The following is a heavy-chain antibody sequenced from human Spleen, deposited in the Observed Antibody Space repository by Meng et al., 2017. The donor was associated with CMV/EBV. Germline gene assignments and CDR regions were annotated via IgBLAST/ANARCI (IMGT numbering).Heavy chain of an antibody. V-gene: IGHV1-2*02. CDR1: GYTFSGSY. J-gene: IGHJ6*02. D-gene: IGHD4-23*01. CDR3: ARVNSVQDRVGGYYYGMDV. CDR2: INPNSGGT. Sequence: ASVKVSCKASGYTFSGSYIHWVRQAPGQGLEWMGWINPNSGGTNYAQKFQGRVTMTRDTSISTAYMELSRLRSDDTAVYYCARVNSVQDRVGGYYYGMDVWGQGTTVTVSS.